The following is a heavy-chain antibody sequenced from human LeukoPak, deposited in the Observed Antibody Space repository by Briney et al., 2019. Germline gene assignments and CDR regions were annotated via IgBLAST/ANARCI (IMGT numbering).Heavy chain of an antibody. CDR3: ARERGEMAYYFDY. J-gene: IGHJ4*02. Sequence: SETLSLTCTVSGGSVSSSSYYWSWIRQPPEKGLEWIGYIYYSGSTNYNPSLKSRVTISVDTSKNQFSLKLSSVTAADTAVYYCARERGEMAYYFDYWGLGTLVTVSS. V-gene: IGHV4-61*01. D-gene: IGHD5-24*01. CDR2: IYYSGST. CDR1: GGSVSSSSYY.